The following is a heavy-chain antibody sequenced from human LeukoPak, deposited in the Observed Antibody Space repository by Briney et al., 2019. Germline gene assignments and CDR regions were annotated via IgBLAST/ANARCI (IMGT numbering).Heavy chain of an antibody. CDR3: ARLHYYDSSYNWFDP. V-gene: IGHV3-66*04. J-gene: IGHJ5*02. CDR1: RFSFSSYW. Sequence: PGGSLRLSCAAARFSFSSYWMSWVRQAPGKGLEWVSVIYSGGSTYYADSVKGRFTISRDNSKNTLYLQMNSLRAEDTAVYYCARLHYYDSSYNWFDPWGQGTLVTVSS. D-gene: IGHD3-22*01. CDR2: IYSGGST.